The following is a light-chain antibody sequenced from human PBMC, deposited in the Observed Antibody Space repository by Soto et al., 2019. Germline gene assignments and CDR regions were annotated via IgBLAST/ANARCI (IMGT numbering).Light chain of an antibody. CDR2: KVS. CDR3: MQGTHFPFT. J-gene: IGKJ4*01. Sequence: EIVMPQTPLSSPVTVGQPASISCSSSQSLLHSDGNTYLSWLQQRPGQPPRLLIYKVSNRFSGVTVRFSGSGAGTDFTLKISRVEAEDVGFYYCMQGTHFPFTFGGGTKVEIK. CDR1: QSLLHSDGNTY. V-gene: IGKV2-24*01.